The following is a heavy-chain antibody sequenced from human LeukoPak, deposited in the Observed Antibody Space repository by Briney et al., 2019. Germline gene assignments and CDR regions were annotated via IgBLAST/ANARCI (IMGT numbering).Heavy chain of an antibody. D-gene: IGHD1-26*01. V-gene: IGHV4-34*01. CDR2: INHSGST. CDR1: GGSFSGYY. Sequence: SETLSLTCAVYGGSFSGYYWSWIRQPPGKGLEWIGEINHSGSTNYKPSLKSRVTISVDTSKNQFSLKLSSVTAADTAVYYCARGRIVGAPRSRFDPWGQGTLVTVSS. J-gene: IGHJ5*02. CDR3: ARGRIVGAPRSRFDP.